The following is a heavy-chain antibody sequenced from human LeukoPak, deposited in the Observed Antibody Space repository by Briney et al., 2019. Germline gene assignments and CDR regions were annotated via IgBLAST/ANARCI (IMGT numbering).Heavy chain of an antibody. CDR1: GYSFTSYW. Sequence: GESLKISCKGSGYSFTSYWIGWVRQMPGKGLEWMGIIYPGDSDTRYSPSFQGQVTISADKSISTAYLQWSSLKASDTAMYYCARGTMVRGVILGFDYWGQGTLVTVSS. V-gene: IGHV5-51*01. D-gene: IGHD3-10*01. CDR2: IYPGDSDT. J-gene: IGHJ4*02. CDR3: ARGTMVRGVILGFDY.